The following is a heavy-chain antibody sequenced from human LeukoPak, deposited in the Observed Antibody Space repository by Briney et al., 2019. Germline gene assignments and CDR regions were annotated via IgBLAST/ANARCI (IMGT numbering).Heavy chain of an antibody. CDR1: GFTFNTYA. Sequence: GGSLRLSCAASGFTFNTYAMSWVRQAPGKGLEWVSGIRGSGGSTYYPESVKGRFTISRDNSKNTLYLQMNSLRAEDTAVYYCAKEPWSFDYWGQGTLVTVSS. V-gene: IGHV3-23*01. CDR2: IRGSGGST. J-gene: IGHJ4*02. CDR3: AKEPWSFDY. D-gene: IGHD2-8*02.